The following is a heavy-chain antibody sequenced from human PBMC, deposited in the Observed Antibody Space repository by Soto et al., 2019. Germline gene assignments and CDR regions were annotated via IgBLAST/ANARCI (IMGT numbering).Heavy chain of an antibody. V-gene: IGHV1-18*01. CDR1: GYTFTRYG. D-gene: IGHD2-8*01. J-gene: IGHJ6*02. CDR3: AKNGQPPYYYYGMDV. Sequence: ASVKVSCKASGYTFTRYGISWVRQAPGQGLEWMGWISGYNGDTKYAQKFQGRVTMTVDTSTTTACMELRSLTSDDRAVYYCAKNGQPPYYYYGMDVWGQGTTVTVSS. CDR2: ISGYNGDT.